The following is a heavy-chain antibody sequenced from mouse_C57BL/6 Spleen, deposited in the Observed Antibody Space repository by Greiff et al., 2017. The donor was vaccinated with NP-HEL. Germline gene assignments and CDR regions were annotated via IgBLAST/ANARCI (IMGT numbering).Heavy chain of an antibody. CDR1: GYTFTSYW. CDR3: ARLYDAYAMDY. D-gene: IGHD2-12*01. Sequence: QVQLKQSGAELVKPGASVKLSCKASGYTFTSYWMQWVKQRPGQGLEWIGEIDPSDSYTNYNQKFKGKATLTVDTSSSTAYMQLSSLTSEDSAVYYCARLYDAYAMDYWGQGTSVTVSS. CDR2: IDPSDSYT. V-gene: IGHV1-50*01. J-gene: IGHJ4*01.